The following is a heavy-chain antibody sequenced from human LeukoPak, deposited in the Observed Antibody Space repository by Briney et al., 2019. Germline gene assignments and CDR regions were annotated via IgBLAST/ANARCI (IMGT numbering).Heavy chain of an antibody. CDR3: AKMGIGDSVSRDYYYMDV. Sequence: GGSLRLSCAASGFTFSSYGIHWVRQAPGKGLEWVAFIRYDGSNKYYADSVKGRFTISRDNSKNTLYLQMNSLRAEDTAVYYCAKMGIGDSVSRDYYYMDVWGKGTTVTISS. D-gene: IGHD3-10*01. V-gene: IGHV3-30*02. J-gene: IGHJ6*03. CDR2: IRYDGSNK. CDR1: GFTFSSYG.